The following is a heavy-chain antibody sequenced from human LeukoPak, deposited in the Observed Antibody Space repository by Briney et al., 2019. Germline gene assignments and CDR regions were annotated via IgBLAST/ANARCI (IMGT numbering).Heavy chain of an antibody. Sequence: GGSLRLSCAASGFTFSTYAMHWVRQAPGKGLEWVAVIWYGGSNKYYADSVKGRFTISRDNSKNTVFLLMNSLRAEDTAVYYCARGAGTGWYDFDYWGQGSVVTVPS. J-gene: IGHJ4*02. CDR1: GFTFSTYA. CDR3: ARGAGTGWYDFDY. CDR2: IWYGGSNK. V-gene: IGHV3-33*01. D-gene: IGHD6-19*01.